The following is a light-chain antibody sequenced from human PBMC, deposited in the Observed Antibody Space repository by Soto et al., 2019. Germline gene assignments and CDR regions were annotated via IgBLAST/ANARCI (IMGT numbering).Light chain of an antibody. CDR1: QDIRTD. CDR3: QQLDSAPPWM. Sequence: IHLTQSPSSLSASVGDRVTITCRASQDIRTDLAWYQQSPGRAPKLLIYLASNLHTGVPSRFTGSGSGTEFALSLSGFQPEDVETYYCQQLDSAPPWMFGQGTRVEIK. J-gene: IGKJ1*01. V-gene: IGKV1-9*01. CDR2: LAS.